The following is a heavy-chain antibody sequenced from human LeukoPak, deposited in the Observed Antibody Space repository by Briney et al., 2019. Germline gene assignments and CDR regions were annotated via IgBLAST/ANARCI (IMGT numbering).Heavy chain of an antibody. J-gene: IGHJ4*02. CDR2: VYYSGST. Sequence: SETLSLTCTVSGGSTKSSSNYWSWIRQPPGKGLEWIGYVYYSGSTSYNPSLKSRVTISVDTSKNQFSLKLSSVTAADTAVYFCARALLYCSGGSCYSGVLFDYWGQGSLVTVSS. CDR1: GGSTKSSSNY. D-gene: IGHD2-15*01. V-gene: IGHV4-61*01. CDR3: ARALLYCSGGSCYSGVLFDY.